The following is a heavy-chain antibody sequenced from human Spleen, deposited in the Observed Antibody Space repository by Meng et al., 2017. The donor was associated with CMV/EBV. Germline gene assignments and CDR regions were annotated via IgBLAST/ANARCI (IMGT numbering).Heavy chain of an antibody. J-gene: IGHJ6*02. Sequence: GSLRLTCTVSGGPISSSSYYWGWIRQPPGKGLEWIGSIYYSGSTYYNPSLKSRVTISVDTSKNQFSLKLSSVTAADTAVYYCARHVPIVGATNYYYGMDVWGQGTTVTVSS. CDR3: ARHVPIVGATNYYYGMDV. CDR1: GGPISSSSYY. CDR2: IYYSGST. V-gene: IGHV4-39*01. D-gene: IGHD1-26*01.